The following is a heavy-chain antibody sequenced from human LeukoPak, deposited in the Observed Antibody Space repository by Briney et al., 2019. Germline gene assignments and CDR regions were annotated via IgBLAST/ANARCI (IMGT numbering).Heavy chain of an antibody. J-gene: IGHJ5*02. Sequence: GGSLRLSCAASGFTFSSYAMSWVRQAPGKGLEWVSAISGSGGSTYYADSVKGRFTISRDNSKNTPYLQMNSLRAEDTAVYYCAKPVEPRSYGWFDPWGQGTLVTVSS. CDR1: GFTFSSYA. D-gene: IGHD1-14*01. V-gene: IGHV3-23*01. CDR2: ISGSGGST. CDR3: AKPVEPRSYGWFDP.